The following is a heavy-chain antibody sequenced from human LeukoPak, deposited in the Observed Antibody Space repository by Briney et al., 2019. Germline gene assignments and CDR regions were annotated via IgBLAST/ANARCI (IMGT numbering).Heavy chain of an antibody. CDR2: ISTDGSLT. CDR1: GFTFSSSW. D-gene: IGHD3-16*01. J-gene: IGHJ4*02. CDR3: ARDVFWGVGDY. Sequence: GGSLRLSCAGSGFTFSSSWMHWVRQAPGKGLVWVSRISTDGSLTTYADSVEGRFTISRDNAKNTVFLQMNSLRAEDTAVYYCARDVFWGVGDYRGQGTLVTVSP. V-gene: IGHV3-74*01.